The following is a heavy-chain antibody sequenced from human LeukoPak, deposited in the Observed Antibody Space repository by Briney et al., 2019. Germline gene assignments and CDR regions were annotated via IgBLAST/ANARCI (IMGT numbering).Heavy chain of an antibody. Sequence: PGGSLRVSCAASGFTFSSYGMHWVRQAPGKGLEWVAFIRYDGSNKYYADSVKGRFTISRDNSKNTLYLQMNSLRAEDTAVYYCAKELVGAVGNLFDYWGQGTLVTVSS. CDR1: GFTFSSYG. D-gene: IGHD1-26*01. J-gene: IGHJ4*02. V-gene: IGHV3-30*02. CDR3: AKELVGAVGNLFDY. CDR2: IRYDGSNK.